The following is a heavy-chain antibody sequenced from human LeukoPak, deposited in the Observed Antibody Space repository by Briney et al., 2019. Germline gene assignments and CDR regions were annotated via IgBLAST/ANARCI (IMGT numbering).Heavy chain of an antibody. V-gene: IGHV3-48*03. J-gene: IGHJ4*02. D-gene: IGHD6-19*01. CDR3: ARSVQWLPY. CDR2: ISGSGTTM. Sequence: PGGSLILSCVASGFTFSSYEMNWLRQSPGKGLEWVSYISGSGTTMYYADSVKGRFTISRDNAKNSLYLQMNSLRAEDTAIYYCARSVQWLPYWGQGTLVTVSS. CDR1: GFTFSSYE.